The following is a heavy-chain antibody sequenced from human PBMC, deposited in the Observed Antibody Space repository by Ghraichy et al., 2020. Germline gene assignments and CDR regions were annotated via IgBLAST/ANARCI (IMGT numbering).Heavy chain of an antibody. J-gene: IGHJ3*02. D-gene: IGHD4-23*01. CDR2: IYYSGST. CDR3: ARGGTTVVIRPADQDAFDI. Sequence: SETLSLTCTVSGGSISSGGYYWSWIRQHPGKGLEWIGYIYYSGSTYYNPSLKSRVTISVDTSKNQLPLNLSPVTAADTAVYYCARGGTTVVIRPADQDAFDIWGQGTMVTVSS. CDR1: GGSISSGGYY. V-gene: IGHV4-31*03.